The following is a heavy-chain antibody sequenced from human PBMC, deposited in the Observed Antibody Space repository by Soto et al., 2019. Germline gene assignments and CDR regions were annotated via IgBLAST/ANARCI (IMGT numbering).Heavy chain of an antibody. J-gene: IGHJ6*02. D-gene: IGHD6-13*01. Sequence: QVQLVQSGAEVKKPGASVKVSCKASGYTFTGYYMHWVRQAPGQGLEWMGWINPNSGGTNYAQKFQGRVTMTRDTSLSTADMELSRLRSDYTAVYYCARNSLFYQTHRAAADPRWDWYYYYGMDVWGQGTTVTVSS. V-gene: IGHV1-2*02. CDR3: ARNSLFYQTHRAAADPRWDWYYYYGMDV. CDR1: GYTFTGYY. CDR2: INPNSGGT.